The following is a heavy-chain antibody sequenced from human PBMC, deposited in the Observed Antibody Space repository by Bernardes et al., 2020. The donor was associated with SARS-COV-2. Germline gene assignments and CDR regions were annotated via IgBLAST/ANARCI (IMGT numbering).Heavy chain of an antibody. CDR3: AKDPLRDSYYGLDV. Sequence: GRSLRVSCAASGFTFSSYWMHWVRQAPGKGLVWVSRINSDGSSTSYADSVKGRFTISRDNSKSTVYLEMNSLRAEDTAVYYCAKDPLRDSYYGLDVWGQGTTVTVSS. CDR1: GFTFSSYW. J-gene: IGHJ6*02. V-gene: IGHV3-74*01. CDR2: INSDGSST.